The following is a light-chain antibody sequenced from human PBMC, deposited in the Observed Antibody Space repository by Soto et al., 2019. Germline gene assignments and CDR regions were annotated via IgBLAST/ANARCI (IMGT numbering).Light chain of an antibody. CDR2: SNN. V-gene: IGLV1-44*01. CDR3: AAWDDSLNGPV. Sequence: QSALTQPPSASGTPGQRVTISCSGSSSNIGINTVNWYQQLPGTAPKLVIYSNNQRPSGVPDRVSGSKSGTSASLAISGLQSEDEADHYCAAWDDSLNGPVFGGGTKVTVL. CDR1: SSNIGINT. J-gene: IGLJ3*02.